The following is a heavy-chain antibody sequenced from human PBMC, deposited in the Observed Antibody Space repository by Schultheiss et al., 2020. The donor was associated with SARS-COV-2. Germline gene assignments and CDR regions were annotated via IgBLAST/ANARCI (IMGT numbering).Heavy chain of an antibody. CDR2: IYYSGST. V-gene: IGHV4-34*01. J-gene: IGHJ4*02. CDR3: ARNRQLARRGYSYGFDY. D-gene: IGHD5-18*01. Sequence: SETLSLTCAVYGGSFSGYYWSWIRQPPGKGLEWIGYIYYSGSTNYNPSLKSRVTISVDKSKNQFSLKLSSVTAADTAVYYCARNRQLARRGYSYGFDYWGQGTLVTVSS. CDR1: GGSFSGYY.